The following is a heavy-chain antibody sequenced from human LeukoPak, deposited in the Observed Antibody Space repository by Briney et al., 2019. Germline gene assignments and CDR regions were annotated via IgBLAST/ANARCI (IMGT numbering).Heavy chain of an antibody. V-gene: IGHV3-53*01. D-gene: IGHD6-6*01. Sequence: GGSLRLSCAASGFTVSSNYKSWVRQAPGKGLEWVSVIYSGGSTYYADSVKGRFTISRDNSKNTLDLQMNSLRAEDTAVYYCARGYSSSSIYMDVWGKGTTVTVSS. CDR3: ARGYSSSSIYMDV. J-gene: IGHJ6*03. CDR1: GFTVSSNY. CDR2: IYSGGST.